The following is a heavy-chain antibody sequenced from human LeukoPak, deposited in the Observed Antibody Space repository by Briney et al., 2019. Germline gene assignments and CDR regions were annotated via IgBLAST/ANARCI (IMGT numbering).Heavy chain of an antibody. CDR1: GFTFSDYY. V-gene: IGHV3-11*04. Sequence: PGGSLRLSCAASGFTFSDYYMSWIRQAPGKGLEWVSYISSSGSTIYYADSVKGRFTISRDNAKNSLYLQMNSLRAEDTAVYSCARSIVGATGSPYGMDVWGQGTTVTVS. CDR3: ARSIVGATGSPYGMDV. D-gene: IGHD1-26*01. J-gene: IGHJ6*02. CDR2: ISSSGSTI.